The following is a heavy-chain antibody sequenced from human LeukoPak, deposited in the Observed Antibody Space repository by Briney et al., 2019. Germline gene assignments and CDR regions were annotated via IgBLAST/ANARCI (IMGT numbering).Heavy chain of an antibody. J-gene: IGHJ4*02. CDR1: GGSISSYY. CDR3: AGADRHDYGEDY. CDR2: IYYSGSS. Sequence: SETLSLTCTVSGGSISSYYWSWIRQPPGKGLEWMGFIYYSGSSYYNPSLKSRVTMSVDTSKNQFSLKLTSVTAADTAFYYCAGADRHDYGEDYWGQGTLVTDSS. D-gene: IGHD4-17*01. V-gene: IGHV4-59*04.